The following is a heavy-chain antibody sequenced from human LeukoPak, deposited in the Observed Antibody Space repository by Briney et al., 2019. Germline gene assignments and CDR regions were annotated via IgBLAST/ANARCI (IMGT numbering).Heavy chain of an antibody. J-gene: IGHJ4*02. CDR2: IHTSGST. CDR3: ARTPIYYFDNSGYYN. D-gene: IGHD3-22*01. V-gene: IGHV4-4*07. CDR1: DISISSYY. Sequence: SETLSLTCTVSDISISSYYWNWIRQPAGKGLEWIGRIHTSGSTKYNPSLKSRVTMSVDTSKNQFSLKLSAVTAADTAVYYCARTPIYYFDNSGYYNWGQGTLVTVSS.